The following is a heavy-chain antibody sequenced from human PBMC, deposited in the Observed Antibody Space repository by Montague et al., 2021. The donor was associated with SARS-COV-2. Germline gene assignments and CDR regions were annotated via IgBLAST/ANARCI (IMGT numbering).Heavy chain of an antibody. V-gene: IGHV4-61*03. CDR3: AMTAVIRYQYYFDN. D-gene: IGHD3-16*02. CDR2: VLYTGVT. J-gene: IGHJ4*02. CDR1: GGSVTRGSYY. Sequence: SETLSLTCSVSGGSVTRGSYYRSWIRQPPGQGLHWIGHVLYTGVTSFNPFLKSRLTMSVDSSKNDFSLNLRSVTAVDAAVYYSAMTAVIRYQYYFDNWGQGTVVAVSS.